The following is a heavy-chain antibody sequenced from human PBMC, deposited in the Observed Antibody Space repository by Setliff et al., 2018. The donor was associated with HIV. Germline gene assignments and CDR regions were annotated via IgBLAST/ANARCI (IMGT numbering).Heavy chain of an antibody. D-gene: IGHD3-9*01. CDR3: ARESQQYYDILTGFNYYYGMDV. J-gene: IGHJ6*02. CDR1: GVSITYNY. CDR2: IHYSGAT. Sequence: PSETLSLTCTVSGVSITYNYWTWIRQPPGKGPEWIGHIHYSGATAFNPSLNSRVTMSMDPSKNQVSLKMTSVTAADTALYYCARESQQYYDILTGFNYYYGMDVWGRGITVTVSS. V-gene: IGHV4-59*01.